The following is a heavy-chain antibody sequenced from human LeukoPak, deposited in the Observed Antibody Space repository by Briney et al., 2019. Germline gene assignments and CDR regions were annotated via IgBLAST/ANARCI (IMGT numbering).Heavy chain of an antibody. CDR3: AKLCGWLLRNVDY. Sequence: GGSLRLSCSASGFTFSSYAMSWLRQAPGKALEWVSASSGSGGSTYYADSVKGRFTISRDNSKNTLYLQMNSLRAEDTAVYYCAKLCGWLLRNVDYWGQGTLVTVSS. V-gene: IGHV3-23*01. CDR2: SSGSGGST. CDR1: GFTFSSYA. D-gene: IGHD3-22*01. J-gene: IGHJ4*02.